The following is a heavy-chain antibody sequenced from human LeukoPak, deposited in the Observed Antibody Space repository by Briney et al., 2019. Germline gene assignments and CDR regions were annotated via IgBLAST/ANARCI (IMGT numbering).Heavy chain of an antibody. J-gene: IGHJ4*02. Sequence: SETLSLTCTVSGGSISSGDYYWSWIRQPPGKGLEWIGYIYYSGSTNYNPSLKSRVTISVDTSKNQFSLKLSSVTAADTAVYYCARAGYSYRSYFDYWGQGTLVTVSS. V-gene: IGHV4-61*08. CDR3: ARAGYSYRSYFDY. D-gene: IGHD5-18*01. CDR1: GGSISSGDYY. CDR2: IYYSGST.